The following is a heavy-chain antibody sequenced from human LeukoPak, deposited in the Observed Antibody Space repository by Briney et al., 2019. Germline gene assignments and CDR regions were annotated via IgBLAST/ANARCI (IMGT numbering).Heavy chain of an antibody. V-gene: IGHV3-23*01. CDR3: ARGQDPDIVAPYDP. D-gene: IGHD2-15*01. CDR1: GFTFSSHA. CDR2: IGGSGVST. Sequence: GGSLRLSCAASGFTFSSHAMSWVRQAPGKGPEWVSGIGGSGVSTYYGDFVKGRFTISRDNSKNTLYLQMNSLRAGDTAVYYCARGQDPDIVAPYDPWGQGTLVTVSS. J-gene: IGHJ5*02.